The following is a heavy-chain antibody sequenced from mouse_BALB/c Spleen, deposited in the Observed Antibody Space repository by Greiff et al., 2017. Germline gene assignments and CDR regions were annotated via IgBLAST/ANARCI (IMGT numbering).Heavy chain of an antibody. Sequence: QVQLQQSGAELVRPGSSVKISCKASGYAFSSYWMNWVKQRPGQGLEWIGQIYPGDGDTNYNGKFKGKATLTADKSSSTAYMQLSSLTSEDSAVYFCARDGYYYGSSYTDYAMDYWGQGTSVTVSS. D-gene: IGHD1-1*01. V-gene: IGHV1-80*01. CDR3: ARDGYYYGSSYTDYAMDY. J-gene: IGHJ4*01. CDR1: GYAFSSYW. CDR2: IYPGDGDT.